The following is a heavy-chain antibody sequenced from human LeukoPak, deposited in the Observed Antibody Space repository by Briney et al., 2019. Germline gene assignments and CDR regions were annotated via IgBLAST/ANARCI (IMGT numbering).Heavy chain of an antibody. V-gene: IGHV3-43*01. CDR3: TKDTDYGSATNYFDS. CDR2: ISWEGQTT. D-gene: IGHD3-10*01. CDR1: GFTFDDYA. J-gene: IGHJ4*02. Sequence: GGSLRLSCAASGFTFDDYAMHWVRQAPGKGLEWVALISWEGQTTYYADSVRGRFTISRDNSKNSLYLQMNSLRTEDTAFYYCTKDTDYGSATNYFDSWGQGTLVSVSS.